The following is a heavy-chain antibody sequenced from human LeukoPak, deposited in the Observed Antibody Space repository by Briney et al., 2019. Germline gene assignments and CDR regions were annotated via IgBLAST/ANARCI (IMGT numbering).Heavy chain of an antibody. CDR2: INTAGDT. CDR3: ARDLLYDY. V-gene: IGHV3-13*01. D-gene: IGHD3-16*01. Sequence: GGSLRLSCAASGFTFSNYDMYWVRQPTGKGLEWVSAINTAGDTYYLGSVKGRFTISRENAKNSLYLQMNSLRAGDTAVYYCARDLLYDYWGQGTLVTVSS. CDR1: GFTFSNYD. J-gene: IGHJ4*02.